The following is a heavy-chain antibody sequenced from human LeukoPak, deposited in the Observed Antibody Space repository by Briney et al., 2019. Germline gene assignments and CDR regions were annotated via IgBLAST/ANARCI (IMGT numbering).Heavy chain of an antibody. CDR2: IKYDEIEK. Sequence: GGSLRLSCEASGFTFRDYWMSWVRQAPGKGLEWLANIKYDEIEKNLADSVKGRFTVSRDSAKNSVSLQLNSLRPEDTGIYYCARLAYYMDVWGKGTAVTVSS. CDR3: ARLAYYMDV. J-gene: IGHJ6*03. CDR1: GFTFRDYW. V-gene: IGHV3-7*01.